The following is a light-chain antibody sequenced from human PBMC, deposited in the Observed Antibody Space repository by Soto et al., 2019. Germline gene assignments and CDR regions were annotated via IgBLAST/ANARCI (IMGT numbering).Light chain of an antibody. J-gene: IGKJ2*01. CDR1: QTISSY. V-gene: IGKV1-39*01. Sequence: DIQMTQSPSSLSASVGDRVTITCRASQTISSYLNWYQQKPGKAPNLLIYAASSLQGGVPSRFSGSGSGTDFTLTISSLQPEDVATYYCQQSYSTPRTFGQGTKLEIK. CDR2: AAS. CDR3: QQSYSTPRT.